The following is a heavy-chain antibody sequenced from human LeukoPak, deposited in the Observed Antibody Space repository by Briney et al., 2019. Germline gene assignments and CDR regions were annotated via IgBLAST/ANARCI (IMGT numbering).Heavy chain of an antibody. Sequence: SETLSLTCAVYGGSFSGYYWSWIRQPPGKGLEWIGEINHSGSTNYNPSLKSRVTISVDTSKNQFSPKLSSVTAADTAVYYCARGHATLDYGDYVNWFDPWGQGTLVTVSS. CDR3: ARGHATLDYGDYVNWFDP. CDR1: GGSFSGYY. J-gene: IGHJ5*02. D-gene: IGHD4-17*01. V-gene: IGHV4-34*01. CDR2: INHSGST.